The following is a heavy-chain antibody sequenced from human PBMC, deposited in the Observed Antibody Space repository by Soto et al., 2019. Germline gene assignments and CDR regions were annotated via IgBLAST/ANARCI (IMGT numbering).Heavy chain of an antibody. D-gene: IGHD2-15*01. J-gene: IGHJ6*03. V-gene: IGHV4-39*01. CDR3: ARHVGGYYYYMDV. CDR2: IYYSGNT. CDR1: GGSVSSGSYY. Sequence: QLQLQESGPGLVKPSETLSLTCTVSGGSVSSGSYYWGWIRQPPGKGLEWIGSIYYSGNTYYNPSLKSRVTISIATSKNQFSLKLSSVTAADTAMYYCARHVGGYYYYMDVWGKGTTVTVSS.